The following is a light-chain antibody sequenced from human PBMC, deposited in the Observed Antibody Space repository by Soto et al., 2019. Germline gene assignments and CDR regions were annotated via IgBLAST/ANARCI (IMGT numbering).Light chain of an antibody. CDR1: QSISSW. CDR2: DAS. V-gene: IGKV1-5*01. J-gene: IGKJ4*01. CDR3: QQYNSYPLT. Sequence: DIKMTQSPSTLSASVGDRVTITCRASQSISSWLAWYQQKPGKVPKLLIYDASSLESGVPSRFSGSGSGTEFTLTISSLQPDDFATYYCQQYNSYPLTFGGGTKVDIK.